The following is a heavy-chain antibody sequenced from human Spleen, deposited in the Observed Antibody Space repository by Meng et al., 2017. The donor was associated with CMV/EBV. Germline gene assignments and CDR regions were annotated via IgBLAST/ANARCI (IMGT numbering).Heavy chain of an antibody. CDR1: GFTFSSYA. V-gene: IGHV3-33*08. CDR3: ARAGLWGDFDY. D-gene: IGHD1-26*01. CDR2: IWYDGSNK. Sequence: GESLKISCAASGFTFSSYAMHWVRQAPGKGLEWVAVIWYDGSNKYYIDSVKGRFTISRDNSNNTLYLQMNSLRAEDTAVYYCARAGLWGDFDYWGQGTLVTVSS. J-gene: IGHJ4*02.